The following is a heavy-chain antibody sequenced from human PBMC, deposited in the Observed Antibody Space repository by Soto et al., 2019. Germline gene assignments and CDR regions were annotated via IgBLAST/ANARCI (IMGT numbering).Heavy chain of an antibody. CDR3: AKEGYYDSSGYSVDAFDI. D-gene: IGHD3-22*01. J-gene: IGHJ3*02. CDR1: GFTFSEYY. V-gene: IGHV3-30*18. Sequence: PGGSLRLSCEASGFTFSEYYMSWIRQAPGKGLEWVAVISYDGSNKYYADSVKGRFTISRDNSKNTLYLQMNSLRAEDTAVYYCAKEGYYDSSGYSVDAFDIWGQGTMVTVSS. CDR2: ISYDGSNK.